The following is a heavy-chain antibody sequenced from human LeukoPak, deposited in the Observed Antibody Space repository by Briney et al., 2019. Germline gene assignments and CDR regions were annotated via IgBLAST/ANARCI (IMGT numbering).Heavy chain of an antibody. CDR3: ARRGSSWYAAVY. CDR2: INQEGREK. J-gene: IGHJ4*02. Sequence: GGSLRLSCAASGFTFSTYWMTWARQAPGKGLEWVANINQEGREKYYVDSVKGRFTISRDNAKNPLYLQMNSLRAEDTAVYYCARRGSSWYAAVYWGQGTLVTASS. V-gene: IGHV3-7*02. D-gene: IGHD6-13*01. CDR1: GFTFSTYW.